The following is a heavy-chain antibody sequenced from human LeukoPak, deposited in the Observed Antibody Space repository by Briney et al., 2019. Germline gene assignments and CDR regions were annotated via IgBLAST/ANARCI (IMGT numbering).Heavy chain of an antibody. CDR1: GYTFTSYT. D-gene: IGHD3-10*01. Sequence: AVKVSCKASGYTFTSYTISWVRQAPGQGLEWMGGISAYNGNTNNAQKVQGRVTMTTDTYTTTAYMELRSLRSDDTAVYYCARDLSGYSFDYWGQGTLVTVSS. V-gene: IGHV1-18*04. CDR3: ARDLSGYSFDY. J-gene: IGHJ4*02. CDR2: ISAYNGNT.